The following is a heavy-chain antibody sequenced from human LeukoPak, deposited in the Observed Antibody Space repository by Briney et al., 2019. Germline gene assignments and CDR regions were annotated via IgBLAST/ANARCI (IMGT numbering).Heavy chain of an antibody. J-gene: IGHJ6*02. Sequence: GGSLRLSCAASGFTFSSYAMSWVRQAPGEGLEWVSAISGSGGSTYYADSVKGRFTISRDNSKNTLYLQMNSLRAEDTAVYYCAKDYYDFWSGYSTDIVGMDVWGQGTTVTVSS. V-gene: IGHV3-23*01. CDR3: AKDYYDFWSGYSTDIVGMDV. CDR2: ISGSGGST. CDR1: GFTFSSYA. D-gene: IGHD3-3*01.